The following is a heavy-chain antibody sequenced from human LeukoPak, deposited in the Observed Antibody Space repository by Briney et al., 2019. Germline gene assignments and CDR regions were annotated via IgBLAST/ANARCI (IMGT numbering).Heavy chain of an antibody. J-gene: IGHJ4*02. CDR3: ARHSRTYYDILTGPYGGCFDY. Sequence: PSETLSLTCTVSGYSISSGYYWGWIRQPPGKGLEWIGSGSTYYNPSLKSRVTISVDTSKNQFSLKLSSVTAADTALYYCARHSRTYYDILTGPYGGCFDYWGQRMLVTVSS. D-gene: IGHD3-9*01. V-gene: IGHV4-38-2*02. CDR1: GYSISSGYY. CDR2: SGST.